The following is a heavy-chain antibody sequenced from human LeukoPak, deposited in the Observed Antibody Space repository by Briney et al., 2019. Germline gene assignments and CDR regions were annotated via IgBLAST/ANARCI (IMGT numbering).Heavy chain of an antibody. CDR3: ARSLIVVAGFDY. CDR2: IKQDGREK. J-gene: IGHJ4*02. D-gene: IGHD2-15*01. Sequence: GGSLRLSCAASGFTFSSYWMSWVRQAPGKGLEGVANIKQDGREKYCVDSVKGRFTISRDNAKNSLYLQMNSLRAEDTAVYYCARSLIVVAGFDYWGQGTLVTVSS. V-gene: IGHV3-7*01. CDR1: GFTFSSYW.